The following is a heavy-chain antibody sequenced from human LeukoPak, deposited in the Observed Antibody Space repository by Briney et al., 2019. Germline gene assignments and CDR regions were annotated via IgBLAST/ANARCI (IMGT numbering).Heavy chain of an antibody. Sequence: PGGSLRLSCAASGFTFSSYAMSWVRQAPGKGLEWVSAISGSGGSTYYADSVKGRFTISRDNSKNTLYLQMNSLRAEDTAVYYCARDIFWSGYFSNLHFDYWGQGTLVTVSS. CDR1: GFTFSSYA. V-gene: IGHV3-23*01. CDR3: ARDIFWSGYFSNLHFDY. CDR2: ISGSGGST. J-gene: IGHJ4*02. D-gene: IGHD3-3*01.